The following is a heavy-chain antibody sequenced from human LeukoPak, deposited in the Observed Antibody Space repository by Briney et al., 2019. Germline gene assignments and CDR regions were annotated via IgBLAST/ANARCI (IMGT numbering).Heavy chain of an antibody. V-gene: IGHV4-59*01. D-gene: IGHD6-13*01. CDR3: ARDRAAAGTGSGFDP. Sequence: SETLSLTCTVSGGSISSYYWSWIRQPPGKGLEWIGYIYYSGSTNYNPSLKSRVTISVDTSKNQFSLKLSSVTAADTAVYYCARDRAAAGTGSGFDPWGQGTLVTVSS. J-gene: IGHJ5*02. CDR2: IYYSGST. CDR1: GGSISSYY.